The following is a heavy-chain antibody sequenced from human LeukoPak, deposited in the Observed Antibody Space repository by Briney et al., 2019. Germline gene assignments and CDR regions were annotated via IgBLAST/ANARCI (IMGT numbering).Heavy chain of an antibody. CDR1: GFTFSSYA. V-gene: IGHV3-64*01. D-gene: IGHD3-10*01. CDR2: ISSKGGST. Sequence: PRGSLRLSCAASGFTFSSYAMHSVRQAPGKGLEYVSAISSKGGSTYYANSVKGRFTISRDNSKNTLYLQMGSLRAEDMAVYYCAREHGSAGVDAFDIWGQGTMVTVSS. CDR3: AREHGSAGVDAFDI. J-gene: IGHJ3*02.